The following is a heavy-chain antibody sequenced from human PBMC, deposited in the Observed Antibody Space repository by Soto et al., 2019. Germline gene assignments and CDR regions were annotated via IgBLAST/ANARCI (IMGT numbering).Heavy chain of an antibody. CDR3: AKEDTYYDFWSGYYFPRSGNWFDP. CDR2: ISGSGGST. D-gene: IGHD3-3*01. V-gene: IGHV3-23*01. J-gene: IGHJ5*02. Sequence: RKGLEWVSAISGSGGSTYYADSVKGRFTISRDNSKNTLYLQMNSLRAEDTAVYYCAKEDTYYDFWSGYYFPRSGNWFDPWGQGTLVTVSS.